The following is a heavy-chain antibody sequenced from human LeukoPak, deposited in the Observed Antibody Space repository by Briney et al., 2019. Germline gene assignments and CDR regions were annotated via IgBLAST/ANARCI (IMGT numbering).Heavy chain of an antibody. V-gene: IGHV3-23*01. CDR1: GLTFSSYA. J-gene: IGHJ4*02. CDR2: ISGSGGST. CDR3: AGPYYFDSSGYYPALGC. Sequence: GGSLRLSCAASGLTFSSYAMGWVRQAPGKGLEWVSAISGSGGSTYYADSVKGRFTISRDNSKNSLFLQMNSLRAEDTAVYYCAGPYYFDSSGYYPALGCWGQGTLVTVSS. D-gene: IGHD3-22*01.